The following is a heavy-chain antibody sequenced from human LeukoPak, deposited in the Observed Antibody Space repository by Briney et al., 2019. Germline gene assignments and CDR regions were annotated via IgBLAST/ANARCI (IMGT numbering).Heavy chain of an antibody. CDR1: GYTFTSYA. J-gene: IGHJ4*02. CDR3: ARADYTSTYCGSLDY. D-gene: IGHD1-26*01. CDR2: ISTYNGNT. V-gene: IGHV1-18*01. Sequence: ASVKVSCKASGYTFTSYAISWVRQAPGQGLEWMGCISTYNGNTNYARKLQGRVTMTTDTSPSTAYMELRSLRSDDTAVYYCARADYTSTYCGSLDYWGQGTLVTVSS.